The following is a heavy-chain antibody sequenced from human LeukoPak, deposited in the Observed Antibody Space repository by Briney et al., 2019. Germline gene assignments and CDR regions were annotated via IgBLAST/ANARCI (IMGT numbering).Heavy chain of an antibody. CDR2: INHSGST. J-gene: IGHJ6*02. D-gene: IGHD3-10*01. Sequence: SETLSLTCAVYGGSFSGYYWSWIRQPPGKGLEWIGEINHSGSTNYNPSLKSRVAISLDTSKNQFSLKLSSVTAADTAVYYCARGSRYFGSGSYYYYHGMDVWGQGTTVTVSS. CDR3: ARGSRYFGSGSYYYYHGMDV. CDR1: GGSFSGYY. V-gene: IGHV4-34*01.